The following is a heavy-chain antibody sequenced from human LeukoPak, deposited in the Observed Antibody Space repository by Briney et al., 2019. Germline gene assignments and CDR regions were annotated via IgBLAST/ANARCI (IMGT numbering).Heavy chain of an antibody. D-gene: IGHD5-24*01. Sequence: QPGGSLRLSCAATGFTFSRYGMHWVRQASGKGLEWVGRIRSKANSYATAYAASVKGRFTISRDDSKNTAYLQMNSLKTEDTAVYYCTRVEMATIRPGRAQSFDYWGQGTLVTVSS. CDR3: TRVEMATIRPGRAQSFDY. V-gene: IGHV3-73*01. CDR1: GFTFSRYG. J-gene: IGHJ4*02. CDR2: IRSKANSYAT.